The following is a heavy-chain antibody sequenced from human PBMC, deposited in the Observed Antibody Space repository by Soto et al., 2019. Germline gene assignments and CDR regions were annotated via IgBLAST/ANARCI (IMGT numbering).Heavy chain of an antibody. J-gene: IGHJ4*02. D-gene: IGHD3-10*01. CDR1: GFTFSSYA. CDR3: ANSGSHPVDFDY. CDR2: ISGSGGST. Sequence: PGGSLRLSCAASGFTFSSYAMSWVRQAPGKGLEWVSAISGSGGSTYYADSVKGRFTISRDNSKNTLYLQMNSLRAEDTAVYYCANSGSHPVDFDYWGQGTLVTVSS. V-gene: IGHV3-23*01.